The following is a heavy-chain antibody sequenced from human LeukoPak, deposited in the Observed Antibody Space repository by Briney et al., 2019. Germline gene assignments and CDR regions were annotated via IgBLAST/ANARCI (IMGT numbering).Heavy chain of an antibody. CDR1: GGSINSNY. Sequence: SETLSLTCTVSGGSINSNYWSWVRQPAEKGLEWIGRIYTSGSTNYNPSLKSRVTMSVDTSKNQFSLKLSSVTAADTAVYYCAREKDFSLWDAAVDYWGQGTLVTVSS. D-gene: IGHD3-3*01. CDR2: IYTSGST. J-gene: IGHJ4*02. V-gene: IGHV4-4*07. CDR3: AREKDFSLWDAAVDY.